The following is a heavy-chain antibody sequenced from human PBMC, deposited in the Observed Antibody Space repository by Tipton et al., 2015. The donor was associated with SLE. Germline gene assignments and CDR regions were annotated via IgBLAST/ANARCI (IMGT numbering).Heavy chain of an antibody. D-gene: IGHD6-13*01. Sequence: SLRLSCAASGFTFSDYYMTWIRQAPGKGLEWLSYISGSKSYTNYADSVRGRFTLSRDNAKNSLDLQMNSLRAEDTAVYYCARGGIAAAGDYWGQGILVTVSS. J-gene: IGHJ4*02. CDR2: ISGSKSYT. V-gene: IGHV3-11*06. CDR1: GFTFSDYY. CDR3: ARGGIAAAGDY.